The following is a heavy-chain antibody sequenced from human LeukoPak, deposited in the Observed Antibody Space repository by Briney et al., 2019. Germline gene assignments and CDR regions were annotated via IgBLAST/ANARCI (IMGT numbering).Heavy chain of an antibody. V-gene: IGHV1-2*02. J-gene: IGHJ4*02. CDR3: ARAPGYSGYGVDY. D-gene: IGHD5-12*01. Sequence: ASVKVSCKASGYTFTGYYMHWVRQAPGQGLEWMGWINPNSGGTNYAQKFQGRVTMTRDTSISTAYMELSRLRSDDTAVYYCARAPGYSGYGVDYWGQGTLVTVSS. CDR1: GYTFTGYY. CDR2: INPNSGGT.